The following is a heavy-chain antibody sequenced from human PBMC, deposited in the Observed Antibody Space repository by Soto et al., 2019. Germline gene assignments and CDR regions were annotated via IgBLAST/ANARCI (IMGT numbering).Heavy chain of an antibody. CDR3: ARDRPYGGNSVDWFDP. D-gene: IGHD2-21*02. J-gene: IGHJ5*02. Sequence: SVKVSCKASGGTFSSYAISWVRQAPGQGLEWMGGIIPIFGTANYAQKFQGRVTITADESTSTAYMELSSLRSEDTAVYYCARDRPYGGNSVDWFDPWGQGTLVTVSS. CDR1: GGTFSSYA. CDR2: IIPIFGTA. V-gene: IGHV1-69*13.